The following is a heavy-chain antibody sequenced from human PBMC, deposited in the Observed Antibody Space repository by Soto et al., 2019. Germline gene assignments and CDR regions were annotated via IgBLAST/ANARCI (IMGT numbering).Heavy chain of an antibody. Sequence: PGWSLRLSCASSVFTFISYSMNWARQAPGKGLEWVSSIRGVDNNKYYAASVKGRFTISRDNAKNSLFLHLSGLTADDTAVYYCARDRVRGALPQYGMDVWGQGTTVTVSS. CDR2: IRGVDNNK. D-gene: IGHD3-10*01. CDR1: VFTFISYS. CDR3: ARDRVRGALPQYGMDV. J-gene: IGHJ6*02. V-gene: IGHV3-21*01.